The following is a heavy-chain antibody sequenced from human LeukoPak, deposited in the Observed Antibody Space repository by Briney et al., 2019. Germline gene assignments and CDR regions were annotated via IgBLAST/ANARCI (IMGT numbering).Heavy chain of an antibody. CDR3: ARTTEGGYTYDYFYYYYMDV. Sequence: TLSLTCTVSSGSISTSNYYWGWVRQPPGTALEWIGNIFYSGSTNYNPSLKSRVTISVDSSKNQFSLKLSSVTAADTAVYYCARTTEGGYTYDYFYYYYMDVWGKGTTVTISS. D-gene: IGHD5-18*01. CDR2: IFYSGST. J-gene: IGHJ6*03. CDR1: SGSISTSNYY. V-gene: IGHV4-61*05.